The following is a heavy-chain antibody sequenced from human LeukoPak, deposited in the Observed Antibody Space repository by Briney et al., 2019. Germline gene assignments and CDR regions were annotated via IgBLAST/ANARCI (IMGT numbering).Heavy chain of an antibody. CDR1: GYTFTGYY. J-gene: IGHJ4*02. D-gene: IGHD1-7*01. Sequence: GASVKVSCKASGYTFTGYYMHWVRQAPGQGLEWMGWINPNSGVTSYAQKFQGRVTMTRDTSISTAYMELSRLRSDDTAVYYCASTGTTGGRVYYFDYWGQGTLVTVSS. CDR3: ASTGTTGGRVYYFDY. V-gene: IGHV1-2*02. CDR2: INPNSGVT.